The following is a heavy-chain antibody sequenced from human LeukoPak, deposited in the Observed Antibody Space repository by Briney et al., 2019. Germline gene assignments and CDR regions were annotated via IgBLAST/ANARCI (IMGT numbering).Heavy chain of an antibody. CDR3: ARGPTIFGVVTPFDY. CDR1: GGSFSGYY. D-gene: IGHD3-3*01. V-gene: IGHV4-34*01. Sequence: SETLSLTCAVYGGSFSGYYWSWIRQPPGKGLEWIGETNHSGSTNYNPSLKSRVTISVDTSKNQFSLKLSSVTAADTAVYYCARGPTIFGVVTPFDYWGQGTLVTVSS. CDR2: TNHSGST. J-gene: IGHJ4*02.